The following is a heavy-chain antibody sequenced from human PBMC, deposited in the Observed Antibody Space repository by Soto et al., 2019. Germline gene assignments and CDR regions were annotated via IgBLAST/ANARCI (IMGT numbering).Heavy chain of an antibody. CDR2: ISGSGGST. CDR1: GFTFSSYA. CDR3: AKDLSVALNPIVVVPAAMGLDY. J-gene: IGHJ4*02. V-gene: IGHV3-23*01. D-gene: IGHD2-2*01. Sequence: GGSLRLSCAASGFTFSSYAMSWVRQAPGKGLEWVSAISGSGGSTYYADSVKGRFTISRDNSKNTLYLQMNSLRAEDTAVYYCAKDLSVALNPIVVVPAAMGLDYWGQGTLVTVSS.